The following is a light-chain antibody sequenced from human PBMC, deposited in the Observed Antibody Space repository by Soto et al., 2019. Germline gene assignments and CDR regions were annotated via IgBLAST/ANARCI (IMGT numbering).Light chain of an antibody. CDR3: QKYNNWTRT. CDR2: GAS. J-gene: IGKJ1*01. Sequence: EIVMTQSPATLSVSPGERATLSCRASQSVSSNLAWYQQKPGQAPRLLIYGASTRATGIPARFSGSGYGTEFTLTISGLQSEDFAVYYCQKYNNWTRTFSQGTKVEIK. V-gene: IGKV3-15*01. CDR1: QSVSSN.